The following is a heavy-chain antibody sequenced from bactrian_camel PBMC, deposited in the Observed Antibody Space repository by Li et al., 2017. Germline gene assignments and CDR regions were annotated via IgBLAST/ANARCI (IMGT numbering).Heavy chain of an antibody. J-gene: IGHJ4*01. Sequence: HVQLVESGGDSVQAGGSLKLSCKSSGSSYPSSYMAWFRQVAGKEREGVSTIDRDGNTKYADSVKGRFTVSADSEKNILYLQVNALKSEDTAMYTCARREKDTYSGYPRTCIFALRAGTNAVGQGTQVTVS. CDR1: GSSYPSSY. V-gene: IGHV3S9*01. D-gene: IGHD3*01. CDR2: IDRDGNT.